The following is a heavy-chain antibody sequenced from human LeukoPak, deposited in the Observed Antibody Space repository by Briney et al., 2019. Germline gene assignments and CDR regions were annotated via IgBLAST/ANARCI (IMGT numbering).Heavy chain of an antibody. J-gene: IGHJ4*02. CDR1: GFTFDDYA. CDR3: AKDKGSSGSGSSVFDY. CDR2: ISWNSGSI. V-gene: IGHV3-9*01. Sequence: GGSLRLSCAASGFTFDDYAMHWVRQAPGKGLEWVSGISWNSGSIGYADSVKGRFTISRDNAKNSLYLQMNSLRAEDTALYYCAKDKGSSGSGSSVFDYWGQGTLVTVSS. D-gene: IGHD3-10*01.